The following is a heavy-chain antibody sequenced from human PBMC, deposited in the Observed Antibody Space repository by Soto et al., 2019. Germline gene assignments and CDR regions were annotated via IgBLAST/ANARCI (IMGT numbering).Heavy chain of an antibody. CDR1: GGTFSSYA. CDR3: ARAGYYGARGGMDV. V-gene: IGHV1-69*06. Sequence: QVQLVQSGAEVKKPGSSVKVSCKASGGTFSSYAISWVRQAPGQGLEWMGGIIPIFGTANYAQKFQGRVTITADKSKSADNMELSGLRSEDTAVYYCARAGYYGARGGMDVWGRGTTVTVSS. D-gene: IGHD3-10*01. CDR2: IIPIFGTA. J-gene: IGHJ6*02.